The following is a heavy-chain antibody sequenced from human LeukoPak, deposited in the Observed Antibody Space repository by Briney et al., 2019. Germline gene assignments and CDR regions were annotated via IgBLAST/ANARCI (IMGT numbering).Heavy chain of an antibody. CDR2: IYHTGST. D-gene: IGHD3-22*01. V-gene: IGHV4-61*08. CDR1: GGSVTSGDYY. CDR3: ARAYYHSSGYYSNSFDI. J-gene: IGHJ3*02. Sequence: SDTLSLTCTVSGGSVTSGDYYWSWIRQPPGKGLEWIRDIYHTGSTNYNSSLKSRVTMSVDTSKNRFALKLSSVTAADTAVYYCARAYYHSSGYYSNSFDIWGQGTMVTVSS.